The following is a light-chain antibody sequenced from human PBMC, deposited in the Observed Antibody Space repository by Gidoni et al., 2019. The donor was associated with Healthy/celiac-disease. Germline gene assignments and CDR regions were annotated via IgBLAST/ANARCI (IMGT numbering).Light chain of an antibody. CDR2: WAS. Sequence: DIVMTQSPASLAVSLGERATINCKSSQRVLYSSNNKNYLAWYQQKPGQPPKLLIYWASTRESGVPDRFSGSGSGTDFTLTISSLQAEDVAVYYCQQYYSTPQLTFGGGTKVEIK. CDR3: QQYYSTPQLT. CDR1: QRVLYSSNNKNY. J-gene: IGKJ4*01. V-gene: IGKV4-1*01.